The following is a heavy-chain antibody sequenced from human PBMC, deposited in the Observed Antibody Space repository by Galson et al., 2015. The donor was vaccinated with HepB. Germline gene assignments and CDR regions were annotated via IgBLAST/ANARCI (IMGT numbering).Heavy chain of an antibody. CDR3: AREGSGWYRRLFDF. Sequence: SLRLSCAASGFRFSDFYMSWIRQVPGKGLEWISYISSTSSYTNYADSVKGRFTISRDNAKNSLFLQMDDLRAEDTAVYYCAREGSGWYRRLFDFWGQGTLVTVSS. V-gene: IGHV3-11*06. CDR1: GFRFSDFY. J-gene: IGHJ4*02. D-gene: IGHD6-19*01. CDR2: ISSTSSYT.